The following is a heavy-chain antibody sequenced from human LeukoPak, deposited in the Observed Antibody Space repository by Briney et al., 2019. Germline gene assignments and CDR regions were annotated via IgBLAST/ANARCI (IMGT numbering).Heavy chain of an antibody. CDR3: SRLTHSYYSDTSGYYPYYYMDV. Sequence: KSSETLSLTCTVSAGSISSSDYYWGWIRQSPGKGLEWIGGISYSGNTYYNPSLKSRVTISVDTSKNHFSLRLSSVTAADTAVYFCSRLTHSYYSDTSGYYPYYYMDVWGEGTTVTVSS. CDR1: AGSISSSDYY. J-gene: IGHJ6*03. V-gene: IGHV4-39*02. CDR2: ISYSGNT. D-gene: IGHD3-22*01.